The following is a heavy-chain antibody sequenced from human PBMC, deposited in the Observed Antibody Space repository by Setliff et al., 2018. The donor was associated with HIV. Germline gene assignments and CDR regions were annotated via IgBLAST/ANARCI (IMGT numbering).Heavy chain of an antibody. Sequence: GGSLRLSCAASGISFNDYYMYWIRQAPGKGLEWVSCISGSSNTIHYADSVKGRFTISRDNAKNSLSLQMDSLRVDDTAVYYCARGLCSGGNCYFVNWGQGTLVTVSS. V-gene: IGHV3-11*04. J-gene: IGHJ4*02. D-gene: IGHD2-15*01. CDR2: ISGSSNTI. CDR3: ARGLCSGGNCYFVN. CDR1: GISFNDYY.